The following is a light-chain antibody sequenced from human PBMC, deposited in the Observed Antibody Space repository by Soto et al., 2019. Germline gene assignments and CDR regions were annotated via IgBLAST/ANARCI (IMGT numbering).Light chain of an antibody. CDR2: GAS. CDR3: QQYGSSLLYT. CDR1: PSVSSSY. J-gene: IGKJ2*01. Sequence: EIVLTQSPGTLSLSPGERATLSCRASPSVSSSYLAWYQQKPGQAPRLLIYGASSLATGIPDRFSGGGSGTYFTLTISRLEPEDFAVYYCQQYGSSLLYTFGQGTKLEIK. V-gene: IGKV3-20*01.